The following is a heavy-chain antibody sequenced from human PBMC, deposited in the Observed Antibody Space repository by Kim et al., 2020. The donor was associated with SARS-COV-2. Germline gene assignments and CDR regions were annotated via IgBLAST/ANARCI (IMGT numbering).Heavy chain of an antibody. D-gene: IGHD5-18*01. CDR3: ARSTAMGYWYFDL. Sequence: YADSVKGRFTISRDNSKNTLYLQMNSLRAEDTAVYYCARSTAMGYWYFDLWGRGTLVTVSS. V-gene: IGHV3-53*01. J-gene: IGHJ2*01.